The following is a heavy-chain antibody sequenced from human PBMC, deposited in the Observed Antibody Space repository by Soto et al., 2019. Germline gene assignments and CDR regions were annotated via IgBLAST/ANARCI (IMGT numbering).Heavy chain of an antibody. CDR2: IKPGDSDT. CDR1: GYNFRTYW. CDR3: ARQEDKALGTPFYFDY. J-gene: IGHJ4*02. V-gene: IGHV5-51*01. D-gene: IGHD7-27*01. Sequence: PGESLKISCKGSGYNFRTYWIGWVRQLPGKGLEWMGIIKPGDSDTRYSPSFQGQVTISADNSITTVYLQWSSLRASDTAMYFCARQEDKALGTPFYFDYWGQGTLVTVSS.